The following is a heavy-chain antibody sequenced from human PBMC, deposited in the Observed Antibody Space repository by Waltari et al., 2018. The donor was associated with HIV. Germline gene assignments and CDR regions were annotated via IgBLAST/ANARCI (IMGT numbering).Heavy chain of an antibody. CDR3: AHRLSNYGYFDY. Sequence: QITLKESGPTLVKPTQTLTLTCSFSGFSPITSGVSVGWIRQPPGKALEVLALIYWDNDKSYSPSLKSRLTITKDTSKNQVVLTMTNMDPVDTATYYCAHRLSNYGYFDYWGQGTLVTVSS. CDR1: GFSPITSGVS. CDR2: IYWDNDK. J-gene: IGHJ4*02. D-gene: IGHD4-4*01. V-gene: IGHV2-5*02.